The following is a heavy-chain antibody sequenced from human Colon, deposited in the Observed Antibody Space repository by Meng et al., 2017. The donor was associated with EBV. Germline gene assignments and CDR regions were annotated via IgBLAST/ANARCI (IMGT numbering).Heavy chain of an antibody. CDR3: ARVSSGWDYFDY. D-gene: IGHD6-19*01. V-gene: IGHV4-31*03. J-gene: IGHJ4*02. CDR1: GGSVSSGGYY. Sequence: GRLQESGPGLVEPSQTLSTTCTGSGGSVSSGGYYWTWIRQHPGKGLEWFGHIYYSGSTVYNPSLKRRVIISIDTSKNQFSLNLRSVTAADTAVYYCARVSSGWDYFDYWGQGTLVTVSS. CDR2: IYYSGST.